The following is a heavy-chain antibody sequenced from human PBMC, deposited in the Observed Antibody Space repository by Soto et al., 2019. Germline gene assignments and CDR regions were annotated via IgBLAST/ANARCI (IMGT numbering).Heavy chain of an antibody. CDR1: GFTFNHYA. CDR2: IIANGGT. CDR3: EKDYTVAADPSSVILFDY. V-gene: IGHV3-23*01. D-gene: IGHD2-15*01. Sequence: EVQVLESGGGLVQRGGSLRLSCAASGFTFNHYAMSWVRQAPGKGLEWVSVIIANGGTFYADSVKGRFTISRDNSKNPVYLQMSSLRVEDTAIYYCEKDYTVAADPSSVILFDYWGQGALVTVSS. J-gene: IGHJ4*02.